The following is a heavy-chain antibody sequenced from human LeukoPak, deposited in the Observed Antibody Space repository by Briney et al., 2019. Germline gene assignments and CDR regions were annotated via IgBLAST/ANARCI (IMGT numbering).Heavy chain of an antibody. V-gene: IGHV3-33*01. CDR3: ARDGRGPYYGMDV. D-gene: IGHD1-26*01. CDR1: GFTFSSYG. CDR2: IWYDGSNK. J-gene: IGHJ6*02. Sequence: PGGSLRLSCAASGFTFSSYGMHWVRQAPGKGLEWVAVIWYDGSNKYYAASVKGRFTISRDNSKNTLYLQMYSLRAEDTAVYYCARDGRGPYYGMDVWGQGTTVTVSS.